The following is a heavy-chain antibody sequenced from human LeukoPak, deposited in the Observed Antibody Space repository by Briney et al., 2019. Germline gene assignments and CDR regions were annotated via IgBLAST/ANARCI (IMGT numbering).Heavy chain of an antibody. CDR1: GYTFTSYS. CDR2: ISAYSGNT. CDR3: ARDRYGSGSSYNWFDP. J-gene: IGHJ5*02. D-gene: IGHD3-10*01. V-gene: IGHV1-18*01. Sequence: SVKVSCKASGYTFTSYSISWVRQAPGQGLEWMGWISAYSGNTNYAQKLQGRVTMNTDTSTSTAYMELRSLRSDDTAVYYCARDRYGSGSSYNWFDPWGQRTLVTVSS.